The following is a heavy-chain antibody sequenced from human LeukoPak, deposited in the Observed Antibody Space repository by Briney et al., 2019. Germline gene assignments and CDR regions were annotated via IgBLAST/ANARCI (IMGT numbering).Heavy chain of an antibody. J-gene: IGHJ4*02. D-gene: IGHD2-2*01. Sequence: GGSLRLSCAASGFTFSSYSMSWVRQAPGKGLEWVSAISGSGGSTYYADSVKGRFTISRDNSKNTLYLQMNSLRAEDTAVYYCAKGGAHIVVVPAAAKVDYWGQGTLVTVSS. V-gene: IGHV3-23*01. CDR1: GFTFSSYS. CDR2: ISGSGGST. CDR3: AKGGAHIVVVPAAAKVDY.